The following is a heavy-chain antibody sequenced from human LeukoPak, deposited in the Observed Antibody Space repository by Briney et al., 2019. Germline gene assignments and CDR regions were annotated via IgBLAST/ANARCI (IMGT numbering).Heavy chain of an antibody. CDR3: ARDTGLW. Sequence: GGSLRLSCAVSGFTVSYNYMSWVRPAPGKGLEWVSHIYSGGDTYHADSVKGRFTIYRDHSKNTVYLQMNNLRVEDTAVYYCARDTGLWWGQGTLVTVSS. CDR1: GFTVSYNY. CDR2: IYSGGDT. V-gene: IGHV3-53*01. J-gene: IGHJ4*02. D-gene: IGHD2-21*01.